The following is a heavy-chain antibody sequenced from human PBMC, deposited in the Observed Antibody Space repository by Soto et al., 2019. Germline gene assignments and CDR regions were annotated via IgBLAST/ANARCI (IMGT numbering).Heavy chain of an antibody. CDR3: ARRNYFESSGYNHFDY. J-gene: IGHJ4*02. Sequence: QVQLQESGPGLVKPSETLSLTCQVSGASVGGHYWSWIRQPPGKGLEWIGFVDYTGSTKTHPFLKRRVTISISTSNNQCSRRLRSVTAADTAVYFCARRNYFESSGYNHFDYWGQGILVTVSS. V-gene: IGHV4-59*02. D-gene: IGHD3-22*01. CDR2: VDYTGST. CDR1: GASVGGHY.